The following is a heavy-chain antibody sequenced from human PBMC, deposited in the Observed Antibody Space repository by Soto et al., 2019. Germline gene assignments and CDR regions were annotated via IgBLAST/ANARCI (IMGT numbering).Heavy chain of an antibody. V-gene: IGHV3-30*18. CDR3: AKEGPITNWYSDY. D-gene: IGHD1-1*01. J-gene: IGHJ4*02. Sequence: QVQLVESGGGVVQPGRSLRLSCAASGFTFSNYGMHWVRQAPGKGLEWVIVISYDGNVAYYADSVKGRFTNSRDNSKNTLYLQMNSLRTEDPAMYYCAKEGPITNWYSDYWGQGTLVTVSS. CDR1: GFTFSNYG. CDR2: ISYDGNVA.